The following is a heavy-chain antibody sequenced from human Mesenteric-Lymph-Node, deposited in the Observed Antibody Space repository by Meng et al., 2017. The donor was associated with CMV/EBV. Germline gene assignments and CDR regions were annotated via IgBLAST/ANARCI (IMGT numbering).Heavy chain of an antibody. CDR2: FFSTGST. V-gene: IGHV4-39*01. J-gene: IGHJ5*02. D-gene: IGHD5-24*01. Sequence: GSLRLSCSVSGASISTNTFYWGWIRQPPGKGLEWIGAFFSTGSTYNNPSLNSRDTIPVDTSKNQYSLKVTSMTAADAAIYYCASGVFERWLRPVDTWGQGTLVTVSS. CDR3: ASGVFERWLRPVDT. CDR1: GASISTNTFY.